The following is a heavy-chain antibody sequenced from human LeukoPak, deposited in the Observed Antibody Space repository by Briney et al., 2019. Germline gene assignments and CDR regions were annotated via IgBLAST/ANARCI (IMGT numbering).Heavy chain of an antibody. V-gene: IGHV4-61*02. J-gene: IGHJ5*01. CDR2: ISTSGST. CDR3: AREYDS. Sequence: SQTLSLTCTVSGGSISSGSYYWSWIRQPAGKGLEWIGRISTSGSTNYNPSFRSQVTMSVDTSKNQFSLKLSSVTAADTAVYYCAREYDSWGQGTLVTVSS. CDR1: GGSISSGSYY.